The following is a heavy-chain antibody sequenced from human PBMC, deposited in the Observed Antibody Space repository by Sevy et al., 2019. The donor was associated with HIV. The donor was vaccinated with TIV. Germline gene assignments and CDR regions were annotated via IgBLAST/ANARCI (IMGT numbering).Heavy chain of an antibody. CDR3: ARSGGSYDYGMDV. CDR2: IKQDGSEK. V-gene: IGHV3-7*01. CDR1: GFNFITYV. J-gene: IGHJ6*02. D-gene: IGHD1-26*01. Sequence: GGSLRLSCTVSGFNFITYVMTWVRQAPGKGLEWVANIKQDGSEKYYVDSVKGRFTISRDNAKNSLYLQMNSLRAEDTAVYYCARSGGSYDYGMDVWGQGTTVTVSS.